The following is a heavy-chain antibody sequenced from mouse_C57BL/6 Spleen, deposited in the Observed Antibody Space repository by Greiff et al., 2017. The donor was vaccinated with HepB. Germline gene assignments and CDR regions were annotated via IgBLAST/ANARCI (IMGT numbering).Heavy chain of an antibody. Sequence: EVKLVESGEGLVKPGGSLKLSCAASGFTFSSYAMSWVRQTPEKRLEWVAYISSGGDYIYYADTVKGRFTISRDNARNTLYLQMSSLKSEDTAMYYCTRAGYYGSTGYFDYWGQGTTLTVSS. CDR1: GFTFSSYA. D-gene: IGHD1-1*01. V-gene: IGHV5-9-1*02. J-gene: IGHJ2*01. CDR3: TRAGYYGSTGYFDY. CDR2: ISSGGDYI.